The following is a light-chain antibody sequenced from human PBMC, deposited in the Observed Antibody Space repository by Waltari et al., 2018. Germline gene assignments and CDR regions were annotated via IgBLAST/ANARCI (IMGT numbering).Light chain of an antibody. CDR3: QQYYSYPRT. CDR1: QGISSY. V-gene: IGKV1-8*01. Sequence: AIRITQSPSSLSASTGDRVTITCRASQGISSYLVWYQQKPGKAPKLLIYAASTLQSGVPSRFSCSGSGTDFTLTISCLQSEDFATYYCQQYYSYPRTFGQGTKVEIK. J-gene: IGKJ1*01. CDR2: AAS.